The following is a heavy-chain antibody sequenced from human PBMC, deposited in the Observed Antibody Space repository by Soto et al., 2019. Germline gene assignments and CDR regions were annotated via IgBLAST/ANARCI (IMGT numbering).Heavy chain of an antibody. CDR2: IIPIFGTA. CDR1: GGTFSSYA. D-gene: IGHD3-22*01. Sequence: SVKVSCKASGGTFSSYAISWVRQAPGQGLEWMGGIIPIFGTANYAQKFQGRVTITADESTSTAYMELSSLRSEDTAVYYCARDWGYYYSSGYYPYGMDVWGQGTTVTVSS. J-gene: IGHJ6*02. V-gene: IGHV1-69*13. CDR3: ARDWGYYYSSGYYPYGMDV.